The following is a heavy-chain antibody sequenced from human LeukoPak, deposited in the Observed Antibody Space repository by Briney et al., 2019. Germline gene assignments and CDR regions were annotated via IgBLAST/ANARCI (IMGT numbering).Heavy chain of an antibody. CDR2: ISAYNGNT. V-gene: IGHV1-18*01. CDR1: GYTFTSYG. J-gene: IGHJ5*02. Sequence: ASVKVSCKASGYTFTSYGISWVRQAPGQGLEWMGWISAYNGNTNYAQKLQGRVTMTTDTSTSTAYMELRSLRSDDTAVYYCARRSVYSNYGQYLANWFDPWGQGTLVTVSS. CDR3: ARRSVYSNYGQYLANWFDP. D-gene: IGHD4-11*01.